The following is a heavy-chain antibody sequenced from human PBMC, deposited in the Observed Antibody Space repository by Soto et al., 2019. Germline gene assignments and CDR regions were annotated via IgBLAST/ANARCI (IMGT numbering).Heavy chain of an antibody. CDR1: RFSLSTYDVG. CDR3: ARSKYSISSFDY. V-gene: IGHV2-5*02. Sequence: SGPTLVNPTQTLTLTCTFSRFSLSTYDVGVGWIRQPPGKALDWLAVIYWDDDKRYSPSLKSRLTITKDTSKNQVLLTMTNMDPVDTATYFCARSKYSISSFDYWGQGALVTVS. CDR2: IYWDDDK. J-gene: IGHJ4*02. D-gene: IGHD6-6*01.